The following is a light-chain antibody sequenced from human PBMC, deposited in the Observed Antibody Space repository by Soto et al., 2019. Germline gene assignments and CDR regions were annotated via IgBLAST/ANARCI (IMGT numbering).Light chain of an antibody. V-gene: IGLV2-8*01. CDR2: EVT. CDR1: SSDVGGYNY. Sequence: QSALTQPPSASGSPGQSVAISCTGTSSDVGGYNYVSWYQQYPGKAPKLMMYEVTKRPSGVPDRFSGSKSGNTASLTVSGLQAEDEADYYCCSYVGNNHYVFGTGTKLTVL. J-gene: IGLJ1*01. CDR3: CSYVGNNHYV.